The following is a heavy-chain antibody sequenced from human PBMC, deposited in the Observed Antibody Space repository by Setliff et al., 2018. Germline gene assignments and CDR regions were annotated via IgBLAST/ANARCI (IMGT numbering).Heavy chain of an antibody. V-gene: IGHV4-38-2*01. J-gene: IGHJ4*02. Sequence: SETLSLTCAVSGYSISSGYYWGWIRQPPGKGLEWIGSIYHSGSTYYNPSLKSRVTISVDTSKNQFSLKLSSVTAADTAVYYCARQRHGGAGAHDYWGQGTLATVSS. CDR3: ARQRHGGAGAHDY. CDR1: GYSISSGYY. D-gene: IGHD3-16*01. CDR2: IYHSGST.